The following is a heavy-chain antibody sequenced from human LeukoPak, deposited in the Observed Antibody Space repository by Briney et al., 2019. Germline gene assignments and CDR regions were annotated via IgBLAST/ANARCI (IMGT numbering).Heavy chain of an antibody. CDR3: ARVVYSGSYYPDY. D-gene: IGHD1-26*01. J-gene: IGHJ4*02. CDR1: GGTFSSYA. CDR2: IIPIFGTA. Sequence: SVKVSCKASGGTFSSYAISWVRQAPGQGLEWMGGIIPIFGTANYAQKFQGRVTITTDESTSTAYMELSSLRSEDTAVYYCARVVYSGSYYPDYWGQGTLVTVSS. V-gene: IGHV1-69*05.